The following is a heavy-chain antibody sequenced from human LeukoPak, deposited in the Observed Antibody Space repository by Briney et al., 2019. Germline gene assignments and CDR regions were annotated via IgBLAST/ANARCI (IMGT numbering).Heavy chain of an antibody. V-gene: IGHV1-18*01. D-gene: IGHD6-13*01. CDR3: ARDRIPYSSSCHFH. J-gene: IGHJ4*02. Sequence: ASVKVSCKASGYTFTSYGISWVRQAPGQGLEWRGRISAYNGNTNYAQKFQGRVTMTTDTSTSTAYMELRSLRSDDTAVYYCARDRIPYSSSCHFHWGQGTLVTVSS. CDR1: GYTFTSYG. CDR2: ISAYNGNT.